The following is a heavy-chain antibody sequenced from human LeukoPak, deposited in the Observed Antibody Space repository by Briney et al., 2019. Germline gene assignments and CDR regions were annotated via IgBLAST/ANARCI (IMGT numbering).Heavy chain of an antibody. CDR1: GFPFSGFW. J-gene: IGHJ4*02. D-gene: IGHD3-9*01. CDR2: ISGSGSVT. CDR3: ANVRYFDWYYFDY. V-gene: IGHV3-23*01. Sequence: QPGGSLTLSCAASGFPFSGFWMHWVRQAPGKGLEWVSGISGSGSVTYYADSVKGRFTISRDNSKTTLYLQMNSLRVDDTAVYYCANVRYFDWYYFDYWGQGTLVTVSP.